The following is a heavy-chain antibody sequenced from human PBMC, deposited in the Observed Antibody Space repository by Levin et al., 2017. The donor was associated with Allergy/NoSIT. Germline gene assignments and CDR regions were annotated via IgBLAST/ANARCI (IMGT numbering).Heavy chain of an antibody. CDR1: GYSFTSYW. CDR3: ARRDSDGSNSFDD. D-gene: IGHD4-23*01. Sequence: PGGSLRLSCQASGYSFTSYWFGWVRQRPGKGLEWMGLIFPSDSDTRVSPSFQGQLIMSVDKSINTAYLQWSSLKASDSAMYYCARRDSDGSNSFDDWGQGTLVTVSA. J-gene: IGHJ4*02. V-gene: IGHV5-51*01. CDR2: IFPSDSDT.